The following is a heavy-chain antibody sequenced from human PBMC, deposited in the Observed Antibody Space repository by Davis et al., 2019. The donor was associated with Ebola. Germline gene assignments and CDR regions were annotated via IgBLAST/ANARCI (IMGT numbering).Heavy chain of an antibody. CDR2: IIPMFGTA. D-gene: IGHD5-12*01. CDR1: GYTFKNSA. CDR3: AREGERYGYERDYGMDV. V-gene: IGHV1-69*13. J-gene: IGHJ6*04. Sequence: SVKVSCKASGYTFKNSAISWVRQAPGQGLEWMGGIIPMFGTANYAQKFQGRVTITADESTSTAYMELSSLRSEDTAMYYCAREGERYGYERDYGMDVWGKGTTVTVSS.